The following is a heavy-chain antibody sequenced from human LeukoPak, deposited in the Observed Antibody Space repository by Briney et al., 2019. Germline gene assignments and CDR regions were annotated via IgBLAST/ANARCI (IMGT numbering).Heavy chain of an antibody. J-gene: IGHJ3*02. D-gene: IGHD3-10*01. CDR3: TRAHRFTRAYDPPIKALNI. CDR1: GGPISSGDYY. CDR2: IYYSGST. V-gene: IGHV4-31*02. Sequence: PSETLSLTCTVSGGPISSGDYYWTWIRQHPGKGLEWIGFIYYSGSTYYSPSLKSRLTISVDMSKNQFSLNLTSVTAADTAVYFCTRAHRFTRAYDPPIKALNIGGKGKMVTVFS.